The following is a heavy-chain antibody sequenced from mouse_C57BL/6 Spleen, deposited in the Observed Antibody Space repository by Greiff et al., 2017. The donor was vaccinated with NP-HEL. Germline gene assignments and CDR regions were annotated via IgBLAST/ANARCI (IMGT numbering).Heavy chain of an antibody. D-gene: IGHD1-1*01. V-gene: IGHV1-80*01. CDR3: ARNRDYYGSLDY. CDR1: GYAFSSYW. Sequence: QVQLQQSGAELVKPGASVKISCKASGYAFSSYWMNWVKPRPGKGLEWIGQIYPGDGDTNYNGKFKGKATLTADKSSSTAYMQLSSLTSEDSAVYFCARNRDYYGSLDYWGQGTTLTVSS. J-gene: IGHJ2*01. CDR2: IYPGDGDT.